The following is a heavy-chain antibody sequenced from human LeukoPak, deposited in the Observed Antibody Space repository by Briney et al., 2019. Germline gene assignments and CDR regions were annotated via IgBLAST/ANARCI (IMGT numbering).Heavy chain of an antibody. J-gene: IGHJ6*03. CDR3: ARERVWQDYYYYYMDV. Sequence: ASVKVSCKASGYTFTSYGISWVRQAPGQGLEWMGIINPSGGSTSYAQKFQGRVTMTRDMSTSTVYMELSSLRSEDTAVYYCARERVWQDYYYYYMDVWGKGTTVTVSS. CDR1: GYTFTSYG. V-gene: IGHV1-46*01. CDR2: INPSGGST.